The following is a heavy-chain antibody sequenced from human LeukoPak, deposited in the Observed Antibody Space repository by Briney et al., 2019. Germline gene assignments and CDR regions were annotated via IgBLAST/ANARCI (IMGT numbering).Heavy chain of an antibody. D-gene: IGHD3-22*01. CDR2: INPGGGST. Sequence: GASVKVSCKASGYTFSSYYMYWVRQSPGQGLEWMGLINPGGGSTNYAQKCQGRVTVTRDMSTSTVYMELSSLRSDDTAVYYCARGVHVRKYDSNHNCFDPWGQGTLVTVSS. V-gene: IGHV1-46*01. J-gene: IGHJ5*02. CDR3: ARGVHVRKYDSNHNCFDP. CDR1: GYTFSSYY.